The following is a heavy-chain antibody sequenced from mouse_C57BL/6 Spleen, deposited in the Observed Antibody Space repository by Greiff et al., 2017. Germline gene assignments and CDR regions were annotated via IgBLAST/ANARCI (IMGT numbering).Heavy chain of an antibody. CDR3: ARGDGYYLDY. V-gene: IGHV5-4*03. CDR2: ISDGGSYT. CDR1: GFTFSSYA. Sequence: DVKLVESGGGLVKPGGSLKLSCAASGFTFSSYAMSWVRQTPEKRLEWVATISDGGSYTYYPDNVKGRFTISRDNAKNNLYLQMSHLKSEDTAMYYCARGDGYYLDYWGQGTTLTVSS. D-gene: IGHD2-3*01. J-gene: IGHJ2*01.